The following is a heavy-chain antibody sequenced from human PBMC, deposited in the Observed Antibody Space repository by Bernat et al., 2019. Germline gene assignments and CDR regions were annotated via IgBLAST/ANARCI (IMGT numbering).Heavy chain of an antibody. CDR1: GFTFSSYA. J-gene: IGHJ5*02. Sequence: QVQLVESGGGVVQPGRSLRLSCAASGFTFSSYAMHWVRQAPGKGLEWVAVISYDGSNKYYADSVKGRFTISRDNSKNTLYLQMNSLRAEDTAVYYCASEWLRFTPLDPWGQGTLVTVSS. V-gene: IGHV3-30-3*01. CDR3: ASEWLRFTPLDP. D-gene: IGHD5-12*01. CDR2: ISYDGSNK.